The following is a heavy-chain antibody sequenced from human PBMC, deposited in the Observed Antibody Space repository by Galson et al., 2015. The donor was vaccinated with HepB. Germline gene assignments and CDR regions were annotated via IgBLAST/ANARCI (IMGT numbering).Heavy chain of an antibody. CDR2: ISFDGSNK. CDR1: GFTFSSYA. CDR3: ARGGGFYGSYTEYYFDD. D-gene: IGHD2-2*02. J-gene: IGHJ4*02. Sequence: SLRLSCAASGFTFSSYAMHWVRQAPGKGLEWVALISFDGSNKYYADSVKGRFTFSRDNSKNTVYLQMNSLRAEDTAVYYCARGGGFYGSYTEYYFDDWGQGTRVTVSS. V-gene: IGHV3-33*03.